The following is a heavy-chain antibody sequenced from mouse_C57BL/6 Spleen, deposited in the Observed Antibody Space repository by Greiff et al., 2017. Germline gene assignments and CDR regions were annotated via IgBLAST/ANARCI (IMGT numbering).Heavy chain of an antibody. CDR3: ARDDGNLYFDV. CDR1: GFTFSSYA. CDR2: ISDGGSYT. Sequence: EVKLVESGGGLVKPGGSLKLSCAASGFTFSSYAMSWVRQTPEKRLEWVATISDGGSYTYYPDNVKGRFTISRDNAKNNLYLQMSHLKSEDTAMYYCARDDGNLYFDVWGTGTTVTVSS. V-gene: IGHV5-4*01. D-gene: IGHD2-3*01. J-gene: IGHJ1*03.